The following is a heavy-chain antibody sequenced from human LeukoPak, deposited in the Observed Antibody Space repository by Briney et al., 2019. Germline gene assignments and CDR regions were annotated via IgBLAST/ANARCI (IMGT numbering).Heavy chain of an antibody. CDR1: GLTLKTYW. Sequence: GGSLRLSCAASGLTLKTYWMSWVRQAPGKGLEWVANIKQDGIEKHYVDSVKGRFIISRDDAKNSLYLQMNNLRADDTALYYCAKGSSLPGTYTTRLYDSWGQGTLVTVSS. CDR2: IKQDGIEK. CDR3: AKGSSLPGTYTTRLYDS. D-gene: IGHD3-10*01. J-gene: IGHJ4*02. V-gene: IGHV3-7*03.